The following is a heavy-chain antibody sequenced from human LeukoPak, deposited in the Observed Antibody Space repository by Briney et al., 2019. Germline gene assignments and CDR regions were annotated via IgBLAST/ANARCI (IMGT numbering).Heavy chain of an antibody. CDR3: ARENGYYLHDY. CDR1: GFDFSIYR. Sequence: PGGSLRLSCAASGFDFSIYRMNWVRQASGKGLEWVSSISSSSSYIYYADSVKGRFTISRDNAKNSLYLQMNSLRAEDTAVYYCARENGYYLHDYWGQGTLVTVSS. V-gene: IGHV3-21*01. J-gene: IGHJ4*02. D-gene: IGHD4-17*01. CDR2: ISSSSSYI.